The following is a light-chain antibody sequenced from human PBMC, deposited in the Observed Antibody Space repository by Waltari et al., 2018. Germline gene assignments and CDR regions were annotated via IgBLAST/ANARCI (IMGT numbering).Light chain of an antibody. Sequence: DIQMTQSPSTLSASVGDTVIISCRASQSITTSLAWYQQKPGKAPDVLIYGASNLESGVPSRFSGSGSGTEFTLTISSLQPDDFATYYCQQYKSCKTFGQGTRVEIK. V-gene: IGKV1-5*03. CDR3: QQYKSCKT. J-gene: IGKJ1*01. CDR2: GAS. CDR1: QSITTS.